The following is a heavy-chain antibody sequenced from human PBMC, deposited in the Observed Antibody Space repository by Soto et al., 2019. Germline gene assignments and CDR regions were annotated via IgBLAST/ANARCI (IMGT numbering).Heavy chain of an antibody. V-gene: IGHV4-59*02. CDR2: IYRTGST. CDR1: GGSVTTYY. CDR3: GGEPGVSYAQGGLLP. Sequence: QVQMQESGPGLVKPSETLSLTCTVSGGSVTTYYWNWIRQTPGKGLEWIGYIYRTGSTNYNPSLRGRVTIPIDPPKNHSPRRLPFVPAADRAVYYCGGEPGVSYAQGGLLPGGKGPLATVPS. J-gene: IGHJ1*01. D-gene: IGHD3-16*01.